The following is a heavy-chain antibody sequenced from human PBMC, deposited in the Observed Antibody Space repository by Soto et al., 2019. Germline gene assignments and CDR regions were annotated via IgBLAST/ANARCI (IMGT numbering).Heavy chain of an antibody. CDR3: ARDRGVVVPAAMNFDY. CDR1: GFTFSDYY. CDR2: ISSSSSYT. Sequence: QVQLVESGGGLVKPGGSLRLSCAASGFTFSDYYMSWIRQAPGKGLEWVSYISSSSSYTNYADSVKGRFTISRDNAKNSLYLQMNSPRAEDTAVYYCARDRGVVVPAAMNFDYWGQGTLVTVSS. D-gene: IGHD2-2*01. V-gene: IGHV3-11*05. J-gene: IGHJ4*02.